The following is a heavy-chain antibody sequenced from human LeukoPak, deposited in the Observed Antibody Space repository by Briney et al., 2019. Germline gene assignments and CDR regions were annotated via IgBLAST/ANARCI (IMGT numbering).Heavy chain of an antibody. CDR1: GFTFSSYW. J-gene: IGHJ1*01. Sequence: GGSLRLSCAASGFTFSSYWMHWVRQAPGKGLVWVSRIKSDGKTNYADSVKGRFTISRDNAKNTVSLQMNSLRAEDMGVYYCARAPSEIGGYYPEYFRHWGQGTLVTVSS. D-gene: IGHD3-22*01. CDR3: ARAPSEIGGYYPEYFRH. CDR2: IKSDGKT. V-gene: IGHV3-74*01.